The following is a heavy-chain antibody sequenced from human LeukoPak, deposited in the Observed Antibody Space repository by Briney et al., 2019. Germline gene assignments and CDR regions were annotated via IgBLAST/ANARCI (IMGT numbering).Heavy chain of an antibody. J-gene: IGHJ5*02. V-gene: IGHV3-7*02. D-gene: IGHD2-15*01. CDR3: ARGYWFGP. Sequence: PGGSLRLSCAVSGFTFSSYWMSWVRRAPGKGLEWVANIKHDGSETYYLDSLKGRFTISRDNAKNSLYLQMNSLRAEDTAVYYCARGYWFGPWGQGTLVTVSS. CDR1: GFTFSSYW. CDR2: IKHDGSET.